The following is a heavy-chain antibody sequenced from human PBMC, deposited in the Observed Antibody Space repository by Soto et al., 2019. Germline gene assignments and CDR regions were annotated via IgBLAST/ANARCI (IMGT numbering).Heavy chain of an antibody. D-gene: IGHD2-2*01. Sequence: PGGALRLSCAASGFTFSSYGMHWVRQAPGKGLEWVAVIWDDGSNNNYADSVKGRFTISRDNSKDTLYLQMDSLRVDDTGVYYCARVIGDCSRTGCSVDYWGQGTLVTVSS. CDR2: IWDDGSNN. CDR1: GFTFSSYG. V-gene: IGHV3-33*01. CDR3: ARVIGDCSRTGCSVDY. J-gene: IGHJ4*02.